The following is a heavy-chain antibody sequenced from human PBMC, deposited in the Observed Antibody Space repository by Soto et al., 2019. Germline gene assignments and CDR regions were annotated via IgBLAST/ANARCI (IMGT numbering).Heavy chain of an antibody. V-gene: IGHV3-53*01. CDR2: IHGGGNK. CDR3: ASGPTLAARLGWNYFDP. D-gene: IGHD6-6*01. J-gene: IGHJ5*02. Sequence: EVQLVESGGTVIQPGESLRLSCATSGLNVNINYVTWVRQAPGKGLEWLSIIHGGGNKFYSDSVKGRFTISRDTSKNTVYLQMSSLTVVDTAVYYCASGPTLAARLGWNYFDPWGQGTLVTVSS. CDR1: GLNVNINY.